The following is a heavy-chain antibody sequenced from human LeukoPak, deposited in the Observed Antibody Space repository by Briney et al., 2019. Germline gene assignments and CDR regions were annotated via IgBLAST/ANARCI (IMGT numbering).Heavy chain of an antibody. Sequence: GGSLSLSCAASGFTFRVYWMTWVRQAPGKGLEWVANIKPDGSEKYYVDSVKGRFTISRDNAKNSLYLQMNSLRVEDTAVYYCASYLYWWSDIGDWGQGTLVTVSS. V-gene: IGHV3-7*01. CDR2: IKPDGSEK. D-gene: IGHD2-8*02. J-gene: IGHJ4*02. CDR3: ASYLYWWSDIGD. CDR1: GFTFRVYW.